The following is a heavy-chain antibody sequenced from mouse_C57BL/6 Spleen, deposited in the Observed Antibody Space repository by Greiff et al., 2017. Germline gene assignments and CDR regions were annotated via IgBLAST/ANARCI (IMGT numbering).Heavy chain of an antibody. CDR2: ISSGGDYI. CDR3: TREGPLYAMDY. J-gene: IGHJ4*01. V-gene: IGHV5-9-1*02. Sequence: DVMLVESGEGLVKPGGSLKLSCAASGFTFSSYAMSWVRQTPEKRLEWVAYISSGGDYIYYADTVKGRFTISRDNARNTLYLQMSSLKSEDTVMYYCTREGPLYAMDYWGQGTSVTVSS. D-gene: IGHD3-3*01. CDR1: GFTFSSYA.